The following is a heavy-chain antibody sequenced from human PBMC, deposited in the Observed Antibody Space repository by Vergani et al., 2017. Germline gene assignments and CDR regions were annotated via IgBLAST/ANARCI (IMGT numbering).Heavy chain of an antibody. CDR2: INTNTGNP. D-gene: IGHD2-15*01. Sequence: QVQLVQSGSELKKPGASVKVSCKASGYTFTSYAMNWVRQAPGHGLEWMGWINTNTGNPTYAQGFTGRFVFSLDTSVSTAYRQISRLKAEDTAVDYCARDRRFGYCSGGSCHGAFDIWGQGTMVTVSS. CDR1: GYTFTSYA. CDR3: ARDRRFGYCSGGSCHGAFDI. J-gene: IGHJ3*02. V-gene: IGHV7-4-1*02.